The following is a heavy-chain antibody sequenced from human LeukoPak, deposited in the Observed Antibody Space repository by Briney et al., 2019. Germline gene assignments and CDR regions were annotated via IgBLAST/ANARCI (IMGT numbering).Heavy chain of an antibody. D-gene: IGHD6-6*01. CDR3: ARDWNSSSDYFDY. Sequence: GRSLRLSCAASGFTFSSYAMHWVRQAQGKGLEWVANIKQDGSEKYYVDSVKGRFTISRDNAKNSLYLQMNSLRAEDTAVYYCARDWNSSSDYFDYWGQGTLVTVSS. CDR1: GFTFSSYA. J-gene: IGHJ4*02. CDR2: IKQDGSEK. V-gene: IGHV3-7*01.